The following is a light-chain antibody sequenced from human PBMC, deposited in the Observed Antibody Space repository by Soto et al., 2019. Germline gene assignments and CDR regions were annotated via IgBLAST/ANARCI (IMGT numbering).Light chain of an antibody. J-gene: IGLJ1*01. CDR2: QVT. CDR1: TRDIAGYNY. CDR3: TSFSSSTSLYV. Sequence: QSALTQPSSVSGSLGQSITISGTGTTRDIAGYNYISWYQQLPGKAPKLMSYQVTIRPSGISNRFSGSKSGNTASLTISGLQAEDEADYYCTSFSSSTSLYVFGTGTKVTVL. V-gene: IGLV2-14*01.